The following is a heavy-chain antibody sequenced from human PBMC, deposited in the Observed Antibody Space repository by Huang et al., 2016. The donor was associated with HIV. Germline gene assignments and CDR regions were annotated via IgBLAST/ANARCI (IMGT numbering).Heavy chain of an antibody. D-gene: IGHD3-10*01. Sequence: QVLLVESGGGVVQPGKSLRLSCTASGFAFSNNAMHWVRQAPGKGLEWVAVVSFDGSQTYLADSVNDRFTISRDNSKSTLFLQISSLRPDDTAVYYCASAPARALSYFDNWGQGTLVTVSS. CDR1: GFAFSNNA. V-gene: IGHV3-30*04. CDR3: ASAPARALSYFDN. J-gene: IGHJ4*02. CDR2: VSFDGSQT.